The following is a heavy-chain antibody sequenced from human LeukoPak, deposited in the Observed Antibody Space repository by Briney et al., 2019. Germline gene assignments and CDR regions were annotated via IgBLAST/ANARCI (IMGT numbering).Heavy chain of an antibody. V-gene: IGHV4-4*07. J-gene: IGHJ4*02. CDR3: ARAPLRYCSGGSCYSDFDY. D-gene: IGHD2-15*01. Sequence: PSETLSLTCTVSGGPINSYYWSWIRQPAGKGLEWIGRIYTSGSTNYNPSLKSRVTISIDQSKNQFSLHLSSVTAADTAVYYCARAPLRYCSGGSCYSDFDYWGQGTLVTVSS. CDR2: IYTSGST. CDR1: GGPINSYY.